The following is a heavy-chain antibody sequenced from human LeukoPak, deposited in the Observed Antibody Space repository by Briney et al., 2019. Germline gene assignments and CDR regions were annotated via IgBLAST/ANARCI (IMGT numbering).Heavy chain of an antibody. CDR3: ATMEQHGSWFDP. CDR1: GFTFSSYA. D-gene: IGHD6-13*01. CDR2: ISGSGGST. J-gene: IGHJ5*02. Sequence: GGSLRLSCAASGFTFSSYAMSWVRQAPGKGLEWVSAISGSGGSTYYADSVKGRFTISRDNSKNTLYLQMNSLRAEDTAVYYCATMEQHGSWFDPWGQGTLVTVSS. V-gene: IGHV3-23*01.